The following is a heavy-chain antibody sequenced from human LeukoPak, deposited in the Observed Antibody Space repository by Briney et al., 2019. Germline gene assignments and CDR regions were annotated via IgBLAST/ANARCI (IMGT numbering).Heavy chain of an antibody. V-gene: IGHV4-39*01. J-gene: IGHJ4*02. D-gene: IGHD3-10*01. CDR1: GGSISSRGYS. Sequence: SETLSLTCTVSGGSISSRGYSWGWLRQPPGKGLEWVGSISSTGSTYYNPSLKSRVTISVDTSKNQFSLELSFVTASDTAVYYCASHYDSGIYSDYGGQGTLVTVSS. CDR3: ASHYDSGIYSDY. CDR2: ISSTGST.